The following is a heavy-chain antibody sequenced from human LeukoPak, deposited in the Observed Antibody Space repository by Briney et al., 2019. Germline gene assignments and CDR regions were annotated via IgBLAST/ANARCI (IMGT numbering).Heavy chain of an antibody. CDR1: GFTFSSYS. J-gene: IGHJ4*02. V-gene: IGHV3-21*01. CDR2: ISSSSSYI. CDR3: ARAPAYCGGDCYFDY. Sequence: PGGSLRLSCAASGFTFSSYSMNWVRQAPGKGLEWVSSISSSSSYIYYADSVKGRFTISRDNAKNSLYLQMNSLRAGDTAVYYCARAPAYCGGDCYFDYWGQGTLVTVSS. D-gene: IGHD2-21*02.